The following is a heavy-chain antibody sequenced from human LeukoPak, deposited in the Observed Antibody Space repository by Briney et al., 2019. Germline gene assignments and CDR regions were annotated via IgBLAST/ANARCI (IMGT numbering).Heavy chain of an antibody. J-gene: IGHJ6*03. D-gene: IGHD3-22*01. Sequence: SETLSLTCAVSGGSISSGGYSWSWIRQPPGKGLEWIGYIYYSGSTYYNPSLKSRVTISVDTSKNQFSLKLSSVTAADTAVYYCARDYYDSSGSKRGDYYYYMDVWGKGTTVTVSS. CDR2: IYYSGST. CDR1: GGSISSGGYS. V-gene: IGHV4-30-4*07. CDR3: ARDYYDSSGSKRGDYYYYMDV.